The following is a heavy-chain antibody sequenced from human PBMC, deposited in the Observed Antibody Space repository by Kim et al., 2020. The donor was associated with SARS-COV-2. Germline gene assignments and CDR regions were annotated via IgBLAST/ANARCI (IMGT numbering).Heavy chain of an antibody. CDR3: ARDPKGGYGTDYYGMDV. J-gene: IGHJ6*02. Sequence: GGSLRLSCAASGFTVSSNYMSWVRQAPGKGLEWVSVIYSGGSTYYADSVKGRFTISRDNSKNTLYLQMNSLRAEDTAVYYCARDPKGGYGTDYYGMDVWGQGTTVTVSS. CDR1: GFTVSSNY. CDR2: IYSGGST. D-gene: IGHD5-12*01. V-gene: IGHV3-53*01.